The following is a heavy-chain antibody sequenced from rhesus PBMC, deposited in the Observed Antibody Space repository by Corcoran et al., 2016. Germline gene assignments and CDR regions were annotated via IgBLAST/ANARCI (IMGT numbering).Heavy chain of an antibody. D-gene: IGHD3S6*01. CDR1: GGSISDDYS. Sequence: QVQLQASGPGLVKPSETLSLTCAVSGGSISDDYSLSWLRQPPGKGLEWIGYIYGSGGGNNYNPALKKRVTISIDTSKNQFSLKLSAVTAADTAVYYCARDRGIHPPIFDYWGQGVLVTVSS. CDR2: IYGSGGGN. J-gene: IGHJ4*01. CDR3: ARDRGIHPPIFDY. V-gene: IGHV4-106*01.